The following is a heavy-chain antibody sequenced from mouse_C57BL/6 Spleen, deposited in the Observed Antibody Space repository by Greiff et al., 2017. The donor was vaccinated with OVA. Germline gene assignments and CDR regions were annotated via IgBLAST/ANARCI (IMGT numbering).Heavy chain of an antibody. CDR2: IYPGDGDT. V-gene: IGHV1-82*01. D-gene: IGHD2-5*01. CDR3: ARRGVTTGFAY. Sequence: SGPELVKPGASVKISCKASGYAFSSSWMNWVKQRPGKGLEWIGRIYPGDGDTNYNGKFKGKATLTADKSSSTAYMQLSSLTSEDSAVYFCARRGVTTGFAYWGQGTLVTVSA. CDR1: GYAFSSSW. J-gene: IGHJ3*01.